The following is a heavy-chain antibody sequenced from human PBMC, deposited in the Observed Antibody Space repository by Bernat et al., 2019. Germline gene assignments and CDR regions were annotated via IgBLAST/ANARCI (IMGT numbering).Heavy chain of an antibody. CDR3: ARSSKWFGELSPFFYYFDY. CDR2: IYYSGST. CDR1: GGSISSGGYY. V-gene: IGHV4-31*03. D-gene: IGHD3-10*01. Sequence: QVQLQESGPGLVKPSQTLSLTCTVSGGSISSGGYYWSWIRQHPGKGLEWIGYIYYSGSTYYNPSLKSRVTISVDTSKNQFSLKLSSVTAADTAVYYCARSSKWFGELSPFFYYFDYWGQGTLVTVSS. J-gene: IGHJ4*02.